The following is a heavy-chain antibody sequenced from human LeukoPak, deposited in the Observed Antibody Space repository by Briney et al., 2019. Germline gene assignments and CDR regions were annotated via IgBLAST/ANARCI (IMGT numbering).Heavy chain of an antibody. D-gene: IGHD6-6*01. J-gene: IGHJ5*02. CDR1: SSSSXX. Sequence: SSSSXXXGWNRQPPGTGXXXIGSIYYSGSTYDNPSLKSRVTISVDTSKNQFSLKLSSVTAADTAVYYCARLARNPSIAARGSPWGQGTLVTVSS. V-gene: IGHV4-39*01. CDR3: ARLARNPSIAARGSP. CDR2: IYYSGST.